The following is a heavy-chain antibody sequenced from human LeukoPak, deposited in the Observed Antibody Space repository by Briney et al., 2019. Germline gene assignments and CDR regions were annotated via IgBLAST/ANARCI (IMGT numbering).Heavy chain of an antibody. J-gene: IGHJ4*02. CDR1: GFTFSSYS. CDR3: AREASGTNYYDSSGYYPFYFDY. V-gene: IGHV3-21*01. D-gene: IGHD3-22*01. CDR2: ISSSSSYI. Sequence: GGSLRLSCAASGFTFSSYSMTWVRQAPGKGLEWVSSISSSSSYIYYADSVKGRFTISRDNAKNSLYLQMNSLRAEDTAVYYCAREASGTNYYDSSGYYPFYFDYWGQGTLVTVSS.